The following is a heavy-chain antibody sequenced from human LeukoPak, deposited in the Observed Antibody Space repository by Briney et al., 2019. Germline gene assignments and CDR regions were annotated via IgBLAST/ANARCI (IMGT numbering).Heavy chain of an antibody. D-gene: IGHD3/OR15-3a*01. CDR1: GGSINNYY. J-gene: IGHJ4*02. V-gene: IGHV4-59*12. CDR3: ARVDPAYYFDY. CDR2: IYYSGST. Sequence: SETLSLTCTVPGGSINNYYWSWIRQPPGKGLEWIGYIYYSGSTNYNPSLKSRVTISVDTSKNQFSLKLSSVTAADTAVYYCARVDPAYYFDYWGQGTLVTVSS.